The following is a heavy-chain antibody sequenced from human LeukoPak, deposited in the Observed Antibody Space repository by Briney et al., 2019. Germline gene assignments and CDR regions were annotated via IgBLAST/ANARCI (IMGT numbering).Heavy chain of an antibody. CDR2: INPNSGGT. D-gene: IGHD6-19*01. CDR3: ARDISYIAVAGGFGY. V-gene: IGHV1-2*04. Sequence: GASVKVSCKASGYTFTGYYMHWVRQAPGQGLEWMGWINPNSGGTNYAQKFQGWVTMTRDTSISTAYMELSRLRSDDTAVYYCARDISYIAVAGGFGYWGQGTLVTVSS. J-gene: IGHJ4*02. CDR1: GYTFTGYY.